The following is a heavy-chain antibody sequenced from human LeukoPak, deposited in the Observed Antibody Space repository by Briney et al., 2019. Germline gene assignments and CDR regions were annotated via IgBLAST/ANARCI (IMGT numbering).Heavy chain of an antibody. J-gene: IGHJ4*02. CDR3: ARHSSYGYGAFHY. CDR2: IYYSGTT. Sequence: SETLSLTCTVSGDSISSSNYFWSWIRQPPGKGLEYIGSIYYSGTTYYNPSLKSRVTISVDTSTNQFSLKLSSVTAADTSVYYCARHSSYGYGAFHYWGQGTLVTVSS. V-gene: IGHV4-39*01. D-gene: IGHD5-12*01. CDR1: GDSISSSNYF.